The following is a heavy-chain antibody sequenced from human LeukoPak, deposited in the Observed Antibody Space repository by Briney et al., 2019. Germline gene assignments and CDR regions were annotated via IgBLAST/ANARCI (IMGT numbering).Heavy chain of an antibody. CDR1: GFTFSDYY. Sequence: QTGGSLRLSCAASGFTFSDYYMSWIRQAPGKGLEWVANIKQDGSKKSYVDSVKGRFTISRDNAKNSLYLQMNSLRAEDTAIYYCTRVGYIDEGIDYWGQGTLVTVSS. D-gene: IGHD5-24*01. V-gene: IGHV3-7*04. J-gene: IGHJ4*02. CDR2: IKQDGSKK. CDR3: TRVGYIDEGIDY.